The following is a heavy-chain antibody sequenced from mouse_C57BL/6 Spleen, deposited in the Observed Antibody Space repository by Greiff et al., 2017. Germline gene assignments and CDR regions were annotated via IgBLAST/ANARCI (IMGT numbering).Heavy chain of an antibody. Sequence: EVMLVESGGGLVQPGGSLKLSCAASGFTFSDYYMYWVRQTPEKRLEWVAYISNGGGSTYYPDTVKGRFTISRDNAKNTLYLQMSRLKSEDTAMYYCARQGYDYGYYAMDYWGQGTSVTVSS. CDR1: GFTFSDYY. CDR2: ISNGGGST. J-gene: IGHJ4*01. CDR3: ARQGYDYGYYAMDY. D-gene: IGHD2-4*01. V-gene: IGHV5-12*01.